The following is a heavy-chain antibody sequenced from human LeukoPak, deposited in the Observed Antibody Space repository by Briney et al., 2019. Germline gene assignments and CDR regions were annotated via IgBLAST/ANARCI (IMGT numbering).Heavy chain of an antibody. V-gene: IGHV3-30*18. D-gene: IGHD3-10*01. J-gene: IGHJ4*02. CDR3: AKDPSYYYGSGDPFDY. CDR1: GFTFSSYG. CDR2: ISYDGSNK. Sequence: GRSLRLSCAASGFTFSSYGMHWVRQAPGKRLEWVAVISYDGSNKYYADSVKGRFTISRDNSKNTLYLQMNSLRAEDTAVYYCAKDPSYYYGSGDPFDYWGQGTLVTVSS.